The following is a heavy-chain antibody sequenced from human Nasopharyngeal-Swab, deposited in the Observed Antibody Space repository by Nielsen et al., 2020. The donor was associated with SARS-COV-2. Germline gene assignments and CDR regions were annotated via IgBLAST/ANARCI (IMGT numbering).Heavy chain of an antibody. CDR1: GFTVSSNY. D-gene: IGHD3-22*01. Sequence: GESLKISCAASGFTVSSNYMSWVRQAPGKGLEWVSVIYSGGSTYYADSVKGRFTISRDNSKNTLYLQMNSLRAEDTAVYYCARDGAAFSKYYYDSSGPTRPYGMDVWGQGTTVTASS. CDR3: ARDGAAFSKYYYDSSGPTRPYGMDV. CDR2: IYSGGST. J-gene: IGHJ6*02. V-gene: IGHV3-53*01.